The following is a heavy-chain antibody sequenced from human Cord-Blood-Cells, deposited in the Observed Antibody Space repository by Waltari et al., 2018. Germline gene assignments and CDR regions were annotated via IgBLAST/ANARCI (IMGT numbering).Heavy chain of an antibody. D-gene: IGHD3-22*01. CDR1: GGTFSRYA. Sequence: QVQLVQSGAEVKKPGSSVKVSCKASGGTFSRYAISWLRQAPGQGLEWLGGIIPIFGTANSAQKVQGRVTITADESTSTAYMELSSLRSEDTAVYYCASGTTYYYDSSGYNWFDPWGQGTLVTVSS. V-gene: IGHV1-69*01. CDR2: IIPIFGTA. CDR3: ASGTTYYYDSSGYNWFDP. J-gene: IGHJ5*02.